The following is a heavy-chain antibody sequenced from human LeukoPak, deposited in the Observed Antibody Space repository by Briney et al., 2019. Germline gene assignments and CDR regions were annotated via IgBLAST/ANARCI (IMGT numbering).Heavy chain of an antibody. V-gene: IGHV4-4*07. CDR2: IYTSGST. CDR1: GGSISSYY. J-gene: IGHJ4*02. CDR3: ARVTGRFGELLPDY. Sequence: PSETLSLTCTVSGGSISSYYWSWIRQPAGKGLEWIGRIYTSGSTNYNPSLKSRVTMSVGTSKNQFSLKLSSVTAADTAVYYCARVTGRFGELLPDYWGQGTLVTVSS. D-gene: IGHD3-10*01.